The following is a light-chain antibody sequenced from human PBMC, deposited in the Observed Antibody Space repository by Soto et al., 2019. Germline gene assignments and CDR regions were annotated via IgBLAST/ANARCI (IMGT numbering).Light chain of an antibody. CDR2: AAS. Sequence: DLPMTQSPSSVSASVGDRVTITCRASQGISSWLAWFQQKPGKAPKLLIYAASTLQSGVPSRFSGSGSGTDFTLTITSLQPEDCATYYCQQVNSFPWTFGQGTKVEIK. CDR3: QQVNSFPWT. V-gene: IGKV1-12*01. J-gene: IGKJ1*01. CDR1: QGISSW.